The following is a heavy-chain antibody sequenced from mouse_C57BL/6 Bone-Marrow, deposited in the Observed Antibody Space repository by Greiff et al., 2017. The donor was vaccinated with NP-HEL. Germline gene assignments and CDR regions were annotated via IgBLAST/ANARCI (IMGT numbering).Heavy chain of an antibody. CDR1: GYTFTSYW. CDR2: IHPNSGST. Sequence: VQLQQPGAELVKPGASVKLSCKASGYTFTSYWMHWVKQRPGQGLEWIGMIHPNSGSTNYNEKFKSKATLTVDKSSSTAYMQLSSLTSEDSAVYYCARGDYDYDFSWFAYWGQGTLVTVSA. J-gene: IGHJ3*01. CDR3: ARGDYDYDFSWFAY. D-gene: IGHD2-4*01. V-gene: IGHV1-64*01.